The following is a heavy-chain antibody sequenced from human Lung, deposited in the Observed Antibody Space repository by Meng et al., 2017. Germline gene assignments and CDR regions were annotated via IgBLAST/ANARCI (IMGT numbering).Heavy chain of an antibody. J-gene: IGHJ4*02. CDR1: GYSFISYH. Sequence: QVQLVQSGAEVKKPGAPGKVSCKASGYSFISYHLHWVRQAPGQGLEWMGIINPNGGSTNYPQKFQGRVTMTGDTSTSTVYMELRSLKSEDTAIYYCARDPRREPDYWGQGTLVTVSS. CDR3: ARDPRREPDY. V-gene: IGHV1-46*01. CDR2: INPNGGST. D-gene: IGHD1-14*01.